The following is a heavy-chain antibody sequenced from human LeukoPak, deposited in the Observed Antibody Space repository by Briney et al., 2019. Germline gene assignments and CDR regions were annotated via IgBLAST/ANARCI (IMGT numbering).Heavy chain of an antibody. Sequence: SETLSLTCTVSGDSISSSSYYWGWIRQPPGKGLEWIGSIYYSGSTYYNPSLKSRVTISVDTSKNQFSLKLSSVTAADTAVYYCARHPQGDGGDYFIDYWGQGTLVTVSS. CDR2: IYYSGST. D-gene: IGHD2-21*02. CDR3: ARHPQGDGGDYFIDY. V-gene: IGHV4-39*01. CDR1: GDSISSSSYY. J-gene: IGHJ4*02.